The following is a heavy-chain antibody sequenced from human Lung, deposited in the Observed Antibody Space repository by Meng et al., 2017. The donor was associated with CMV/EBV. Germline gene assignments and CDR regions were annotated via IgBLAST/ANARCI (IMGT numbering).Heavy chain of an antibody. CDR1: GFTFSDYA. D-gene: IGHD6-13*01. CDR2: ISNAGSIK. Sequence: SLKISCAASGFTFSDYAMHWVRQAPGKGLEWVTVISNAGSIKYYADSVKGRFTISRDNSRNTLYLQLNSLRAEDTAVYYCARHTIDGSTWCFGYWRQGXLVTVSS. J-gene: IGHJ4*02. V-gene: IGHV3-30-3*01. CDR3: ARHTIDGSTWCFGY.